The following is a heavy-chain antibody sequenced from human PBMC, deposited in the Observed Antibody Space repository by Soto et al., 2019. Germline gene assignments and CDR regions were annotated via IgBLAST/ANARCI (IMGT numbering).Heavy chain of an antibody. V-gene: IGHV4-59*08. D-gene: IGHD6-13*01. J-gene: IGHJ4*02. CDR1: GGSMRGNY. Sequence: SATLSLTCTVPGGSMRGNYWSWIRQPPGKGLEWIGHIYDSGSTNYNPSLKSRVTMSVDTSKNQFSLTLSSVTAADTAVYYCARGVYGSSGDYFDYWGQGTLVTVS. CDR2: IYDSGST. CDR3: ARGVYGSSGDYFDY.